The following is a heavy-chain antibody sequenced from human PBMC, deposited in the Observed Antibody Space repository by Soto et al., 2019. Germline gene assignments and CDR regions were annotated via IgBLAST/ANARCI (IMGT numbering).Heavy chain of an antibody. CDR3: ARGGAARPHY. D-gene: IGHD6-6*01. V-gene: IGHV3-48*02. Sequence: GGSLRLSCAASGFTFSHYGMNWVRQIPGKGPEWVSYISSSSSTTSYANSVKGRFTISRDNAKNSLYLQMNSLRDEDTAVYYCARGGAARPHYWGQGTLVTVSS. CDR1: GFTFSHYG. J-gene: IGHJ4*02. CDR2: ISSSSSTT.